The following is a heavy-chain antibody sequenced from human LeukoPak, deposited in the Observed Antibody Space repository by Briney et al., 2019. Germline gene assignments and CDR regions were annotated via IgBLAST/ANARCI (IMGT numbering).Heavy chain of an antibody. Sequence: QAGGSLRLSCAASGFTFSNAWMSWVRQAPGKGLEWVGRIKSKTDGGTTDYAAPVKGRFTISRDDSKNTLYLQMNSLKTEDTAVYYCTTGPYYYGSGRRFDYWGQGTLVTVSS. D-gene: IGHD3-10*01. CDR1: GFTFSNAW. CDR3: TTGPYYYGSGRRFDY. CDR2: IKSKTDGGTT. V-gene: IGHV3-15*01. J-gene: IGHJ4*02.